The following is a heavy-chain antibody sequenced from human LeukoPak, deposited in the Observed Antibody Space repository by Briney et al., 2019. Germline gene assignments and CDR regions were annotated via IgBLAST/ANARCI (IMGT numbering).Heavy chain of an antibody. CDR3: ARVRYDTFDL. CDR2: IYYSGST. J-gene: IGHJ2*01. CDR1: GGSISSGGYY. Sequence: SQTLSLTCTVSGGSISSGGYYWSWIRQHPGKGLEWIGYIYYSGSTNYNPSLKSRVTISVDTSKNQFSLKLSSVTAADTAVYYCARVRYDTFDLWGRGTLVTVSS. D-gene: IGHD3-22*01. V-gene: IGHV4-61*08.